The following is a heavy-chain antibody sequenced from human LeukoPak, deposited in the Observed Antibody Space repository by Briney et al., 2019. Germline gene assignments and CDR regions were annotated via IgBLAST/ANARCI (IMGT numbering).Heavy chain of an antibody. V-gene: IGHV3-30*18. Sequence: GGSLRLSCAASGFTFSSYGMHWVRQAPGKGLEWVAVISYDGSSKYYADSVKGRFTISRDNSKNTLYLQMNSLRAEDTAVYYCAKHYDSSGYGVSCWGQGTLVTVSS. CDR3: AKHYDSSGYGVSC. J-gene: IGHJ4*02. D-gene: IGHD3-22*01. CDR1: GFTFSSYG. CDR2: ISYDGSSK.